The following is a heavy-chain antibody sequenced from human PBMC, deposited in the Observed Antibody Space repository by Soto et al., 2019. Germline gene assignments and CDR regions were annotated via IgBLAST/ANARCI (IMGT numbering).Heavy chain of an antibody. CDR1: GGSISSSSYY. J-gene: IGHJ4*02. V-gene: IGHV4-39*01. CDR3: ARHTPAISISDH. Sequence: QLQLQESGPGLVKPSETLSLTCTVSGGSISSSSYYWGWIRQPPGKGLEWIGSIYYSGSTYYNPYLKSRVTTSVDTSKNQFSLKLSSVTAADTAVYYCARHTPAISISDHWGQGTLVTVSS. D-gene: IGHD2-15*01. CDR2: IYYSGST.